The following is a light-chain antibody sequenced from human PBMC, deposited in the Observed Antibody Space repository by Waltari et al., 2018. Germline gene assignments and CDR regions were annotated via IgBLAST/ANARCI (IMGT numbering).Light chain of an antibody. V-gene: IGKV3-11*01. CDR1: QNVDRY. Sequence: ETVLTQSPATLSLSPGERATLSCKASQNVDRYLAWYQQKPGQAPRLLIYDTSNRATGIPVRFSGSGSETDFTLTISSLEPEDFAVYYCQQRKNWPPLTFGGGTKVEIK. J-gene: IGKJ4*01. CDR3: QQRKNWPPLT. CDR2: DTS.